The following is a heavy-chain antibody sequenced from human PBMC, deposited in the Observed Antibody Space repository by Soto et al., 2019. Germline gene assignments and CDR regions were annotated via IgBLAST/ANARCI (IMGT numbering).Heavy chain of an antibody. J-gene: IGHJ6*02. CDR2: INAGNGNT. Sequence: ASVKVSCKASGYTFTSYAMHWVRQAPGQRLEWMGWINAGNGNTKYSQKFQGRVTITRDTSASTAYMELSSLRSEDTAVYYCARPSTIFGFYYYYGMDVWGQGTTVTVSS. D-gene: IGHD3-3*01. CDR1: GYTFTSYA. V-gene: IGHV1-3*01. CDR3: ARPSTIFGFYYYYGMDV.